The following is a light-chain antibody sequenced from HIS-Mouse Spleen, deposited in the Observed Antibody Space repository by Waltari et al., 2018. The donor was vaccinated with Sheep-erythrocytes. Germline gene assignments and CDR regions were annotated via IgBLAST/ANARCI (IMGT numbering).Light chain of an antibody. Sequence: PGQRVTISCSGSSSNIGSNTVNWYQQLPGTAPKLLIYSNNQRPSGVPDRFSGSKSGTSASLAISGLQSEDEADYYCCSYAGSYNHVFATGTKVTVL. CDR3: CSYAGSYNHV. CDR1: SSNIGSNT. J-gene: IGLJ1*01. V-gene: IGLV1-44*01. CDR2: SNN.